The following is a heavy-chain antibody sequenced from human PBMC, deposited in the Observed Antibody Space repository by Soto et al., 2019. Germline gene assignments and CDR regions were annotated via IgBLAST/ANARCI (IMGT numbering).Heavy chain of an antibody. CDR3: ARSDTAGHRGFDI. CDR2: IIPTFGTA. CDR1: GGTFSSSA. J-gene: IGHJ3*02. Sequence: QVQLVQSGAEMREPGSSVKVSCKASGGTFSSSAINWLRQAPGQGPEWMGGIIPTFGTANYIEKFRGRVTITADTSTSTAYMEVSSLTSEDTDMYVCARSDTAGHRGFDIWGQGTMVTVSS. D-gene: IGHD5-18*01. V-gene: IGHV1-69*06.